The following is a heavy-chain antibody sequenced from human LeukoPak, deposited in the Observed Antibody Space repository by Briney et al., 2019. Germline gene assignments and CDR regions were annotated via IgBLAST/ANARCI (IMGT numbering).Heavy chain of an antibody. CDR2: IGTAGDT. V-gene: IGHV3-13*01. Sequence: GGSLRLSCAASGFTFSSHDMHWVRQATGKGLEWVSTIGTAGDTYYPGSVKGRFTISRESAKNSLYLQMNILKAGDTAVYYCARGGPGYYLDYWGQGTLVTVSP. CDR3: ARGGPGYYLDY. CDR1: GFTFSSHD. J-gene: IGHJ4*02.